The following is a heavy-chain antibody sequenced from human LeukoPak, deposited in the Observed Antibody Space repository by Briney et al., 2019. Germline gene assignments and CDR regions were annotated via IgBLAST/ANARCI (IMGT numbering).Heavy chain of an antibody. V-gene: IGHV1-24*01. J-gene: IGHJ4*02. D-gene: IGHD3-3*01. CDR3: ATLQAVVII. CDR1: GYTLTELS. CDR2: FDPEDGET. Sequence: ASVKVSCKVSGYTLTELSMHWVRQAPGKGLEWMGRFDPEDGETIYAQKFQGRVTMTADTSTDTVYMELSSLRSDDTAVYYCATLQAVVIIWGQGTLVTVSS.